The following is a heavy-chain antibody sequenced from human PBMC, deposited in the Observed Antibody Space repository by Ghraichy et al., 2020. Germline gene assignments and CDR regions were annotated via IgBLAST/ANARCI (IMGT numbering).Heavy chain of an antibody. V-gene: IGHV4-59*08. CDR2: IYYSGST. CDR3: ARRLGVYDPIDAFDI. Sequence: SETLSLTCTVSGGSISSYYWSWIRQPPGKGLEWIGYIYYSGSTNYNPSLKSRVTISVDTSKNQFSLKLSSVTAADTAVYYCARRLGVYDPIDAFDIWGQGTMVTVSS. D-gene: IGHD5/OR15-5a*01. CDR1: GGSISSYY. J-gene: IGHJ3*02.